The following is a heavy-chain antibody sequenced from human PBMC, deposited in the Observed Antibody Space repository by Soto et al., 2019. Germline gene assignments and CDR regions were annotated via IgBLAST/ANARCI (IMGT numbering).Heavy chain of an antibody. CDR3: ARDAGSFDY. Sequence: GGSLRLSCAASGFTFSNYAMSWVRQAPGKGLEWVSSISSSSSHIYYADSVKGRFTISRDNAKNSLYLQMNSLRAEDTAVYYCARDAGSFDYWGQGTLVTVSS. J-gene: IGHJ4*02. CDR2: ISSSSSHI. CDR1: GFTFSNYA. V-gene: IGHV3-21*01. D-gene: IGHD3-10*01.